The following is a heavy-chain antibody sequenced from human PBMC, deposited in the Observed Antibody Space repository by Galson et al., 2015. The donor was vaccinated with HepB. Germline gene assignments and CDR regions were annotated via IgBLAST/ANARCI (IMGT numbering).Heavy chain of an antibody. CDR1: GYTFTSYG. CDR3: ARGDDIWSGNYPDHLGMDV. Sequence: SAEVSCKASGYTFTSYGISWVRQAPGQGLEWMGWISAYNGNTNYAQKLQGRVTMTTDTSTSTAYMELRSLRSDDTAVYYCARGDDIWSGNYPDHLGMDVWGQGTTVTVSS. CDR2: ISAYNGNT. J-gene: IGHJ6*02. D-gene: IGHD3-3*01. V-gene: IGHV1-18*04.